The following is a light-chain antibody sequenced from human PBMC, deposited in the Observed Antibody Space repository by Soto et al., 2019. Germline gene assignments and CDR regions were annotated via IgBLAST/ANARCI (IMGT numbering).Light chain of an antibody. CDR2: NND. CDR3: AAWDDSLNGVV. Sequence: QSALTQPPSASGTPGQRVTISCSGSSSNIGSHTVNWYQQLPGMAPKILIYNNDERPSGVPDRFSGSKSGTAASLAIGGLQSGDEADYYCAAWDDSLNGVVFGGGTKLTVL. CDR1: SSNIGSHT. V-gene: IGLV1-44*01. J-gene: IGLJ2*01.